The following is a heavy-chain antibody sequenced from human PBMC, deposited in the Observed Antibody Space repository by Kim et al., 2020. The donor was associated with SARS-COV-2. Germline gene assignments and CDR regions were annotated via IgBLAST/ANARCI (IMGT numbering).Heavy chain of an antibody. Sequence: GGSLRLSCAASGFTFSSYSMNWVRQAPGKGLEWVSSISSSSSYIYYADSVKGRFTISRDNAKNSLYLQMNSLRAEDTAVYYCARDGAAGSYYYGMDVWGQGTTVTVSS. V-gene: IGHV3-21*01. D-gene: IGHD6-13*01. CDR2: ISSSSSYI. CDR3: ARDGAAGSYYYGMDV. J-gene: IGHJ6*02. CDR1: GFTFSSYS.